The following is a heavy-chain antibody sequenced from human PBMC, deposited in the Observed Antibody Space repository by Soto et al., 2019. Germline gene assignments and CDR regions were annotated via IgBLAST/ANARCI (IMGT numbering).Heavy chain of an antibody. V-gene: IGHV4-34*01. CDR3: ARDGFCSGGTCRIGNSFDP. D-gene: IGHD2-15*01. Sequence: PSETLSLTCAVYGGSFSGYYWTWIRQSPGKGLEWIGNVNHRGSTNYNVSLQSRVTISVDTSQNQFSLKLDSVTAADTAVYYCARDGFCSGGTCRIGNSFDPWGQGTLVTVSS. CDR2: VNHRGST. CDR1: GGSFSGYY. J-gene: IGHJ5*02.